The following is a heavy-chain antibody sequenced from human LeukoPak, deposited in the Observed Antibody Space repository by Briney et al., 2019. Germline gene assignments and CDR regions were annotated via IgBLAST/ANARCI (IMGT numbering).Heavy chain of an antibody. D-gene: IGHD3-22*01. CDR3: ARGRYRGLVVIESYFDY. CDR1: GYTFTSYA. CDR2: IIPIFGTA. J-gene: IGHJ4*02. Sequence: SVKVSCKASGYTFTSYAMHWVRQAPGQGLEWMGGIIPIFGTANYAQKFQGRVTITADESTSAAYMELSSLRSEDTAVYYCARGRYRGLVVIESYFDYWGQGTLVTVSS. V-gene: IGHV1-69*13.